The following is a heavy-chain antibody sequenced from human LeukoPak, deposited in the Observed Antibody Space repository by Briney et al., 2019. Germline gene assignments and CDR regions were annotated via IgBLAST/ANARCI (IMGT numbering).Heavy chain of an antibody. J-gene: IGHJ5*02. Sequence: GGSLRLSCAAPGLTFSDYYMSWIRQAPGKGLEWLSYINIGGNNTHYADSVKGRFTISRDNAKKSLYLEMTNLRAEDTAVYYCATDGAGFDTWGQGVLVTVSS. CDR3: ATDGAGFDT. V-gene: IGHV3-11*01. CDR2: INIGGNNT. CDR1: GLTFSDYY.